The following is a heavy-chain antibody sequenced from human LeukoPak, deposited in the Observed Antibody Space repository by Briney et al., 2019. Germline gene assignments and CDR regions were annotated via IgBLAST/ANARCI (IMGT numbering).Heavy chain of an antibody. CDR3: ARTDAKWELEEPTLFDY. CDR2: TYYRSKWYN. D-gene: IGHD1-26*01. V-gene: IGHV6-1*01. J-gene: IGHJ4*02. CDR1: GDSVSSNSAA. Sequence: SQTLSLTCAISGDSVSSNSAAWNWIRQSPSRGLEWLGRTYYRSKWYNDYAVSVKSRITINPDTSKNQFSLQLNSVTPEDTAVYYCARTDAKWELEEPTLFDYWGQGTLVTVSS.